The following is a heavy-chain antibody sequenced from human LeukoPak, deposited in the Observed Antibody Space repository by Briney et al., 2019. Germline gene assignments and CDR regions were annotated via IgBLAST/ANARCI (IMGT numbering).Heavy chain of an antibody. D-gene: IGHD3-10*01. J-gene: IGHJ3*02. Sequence: GGSLRLSCAASGFTFNNYAMSWVRQAPGKGLEWVSAISGSGGSTYYADSVKGRFTISRDNSKNTLYLQMNSLRAEDTAVYYCAKCVSITMVRGVITDYAFDIWGQGTMVTVSS. CDR3: AKCVSITMVRGVITDYAFDI. V-gene: IGHV3-23*01. CDR1: GFTFNNYA. CDR2: ISGSGGST.